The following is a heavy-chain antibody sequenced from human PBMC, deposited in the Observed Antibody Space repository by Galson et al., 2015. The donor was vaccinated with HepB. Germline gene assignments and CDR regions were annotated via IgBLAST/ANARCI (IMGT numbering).Heavy chain of an antibody. CDR3: AKSLRHYPYDMDV. J-gene: IGHJ6*02. D-gene: IGHD1-26*01. Sequence: SLRLSCAASGFTFSNYAMHWVRQAPGKGLEWVSSISGGGGNTFYSESVKGRFTISRDNSKNTLFLQMNSLRADDTAVYSCAKSLRHYPYDMDVWGPGTTVSVSS. CDR1: GFTFSNYA. V-gene: IGHV3-23*01. CDR2: ISGGGGNT.